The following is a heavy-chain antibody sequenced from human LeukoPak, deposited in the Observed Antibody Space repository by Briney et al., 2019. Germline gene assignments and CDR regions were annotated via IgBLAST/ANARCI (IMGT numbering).Heavy chain of an antibody. D-gene: IGHD3-9*01. J-gene: IGHJ4*02. Sequence: PGGSLRLSCAASGFTFSSYAMHWVRQAPGKGLEWVAVISYDGSNKYYADSVKGRFTISRDNSKNTLYLQMNSLRAEDTAVYYCARAMPGDRNVLRYFDWLLTIDYWGQGTLVTVSS. CDR3: ARAMPGDRNVLRYFDWLLTIDY. CDR2: ISYDGSNK. V-gene: IGHV3-30*04. CDR1: GFTFSSYA.